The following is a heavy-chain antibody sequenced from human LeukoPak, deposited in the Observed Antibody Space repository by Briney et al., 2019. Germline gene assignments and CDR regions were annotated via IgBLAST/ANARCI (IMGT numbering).Heavy chain of an antibody. CDR3: ATRDGYTDYYFDY. CDR1: GGSISSSNW. J-gene: IGHJ4*02. D-gene: IGHD5-24*01. V-gene: IGHV4-4*02. Sequence: SETLSLTCAVSGGSISSSNWWSWVRQPPGKGLEWIGEIYHSGSTNYNPSLKSRVTISVDTSKNQFSLKLSSVTAADTAVYYCATRDGYTDYYFDYWGQGTLVTVSS. CDR2: IYHSGST.